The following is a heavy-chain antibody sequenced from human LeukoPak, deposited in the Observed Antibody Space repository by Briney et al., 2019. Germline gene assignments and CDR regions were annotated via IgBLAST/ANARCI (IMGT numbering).Heavy chain of an antibody. CDR1: GGSISSYY. J-gene: IGHJ3*02. V-gene: IGHV4-59*12. Sequence: SETLSLTCTVSGGSISSYYWSWIRQPPGKGLEWIGYIYHSGSTYYNPSLKSRVTISVDRSKNQFSLKLSSVTAADTAVYYCARVESIVGATDIWGQGTMVTVSS. CDR2: IYHSGST. CDR3: ARVESIVGATDI. D-gene: IGHD1-26*01.